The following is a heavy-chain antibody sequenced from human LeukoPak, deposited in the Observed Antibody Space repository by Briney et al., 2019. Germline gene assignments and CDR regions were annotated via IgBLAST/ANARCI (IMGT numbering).Heavy chain of an antibody. V-gene: IGHV4-34*01. CDR2: INRSAST. CDR3: ARIGIPGAFDI. J-gene: IGHJ3*02. Sequence: PSETLSLTCVLYGGSSTNYFWSWIRQPPGKGLEWIGEINRSASTNYNPSLRSRVTISVDTSKNQFSLKLSSVTAADTAVYYCARIGIPGAFDIWGQGTMVTVSS. D-gene: IGHD5-18*01. CDR1: GGSSTNYF.